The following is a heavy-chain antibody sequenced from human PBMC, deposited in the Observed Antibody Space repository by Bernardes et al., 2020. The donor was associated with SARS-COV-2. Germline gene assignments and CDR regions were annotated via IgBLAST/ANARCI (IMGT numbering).Heavy chain of an antibody. J-gene: IGHJ4*02. Sequence: GSLRLSCAASGFTVSSNYMTWVRQAPGKGLEWVSVIYRGGSTYYADSVKGRFTISRDNSKNTLYLQMNSLRAEDTAVYFCARESGSEAYFDYWGQGTLVTVSS. CDR3: ARESGSEAYFDY. CDR2: IYRGGST. CDR1: GFTVSSNY. V-gene: IGHV3-66*01. D-gene: IGHD3-3*01.